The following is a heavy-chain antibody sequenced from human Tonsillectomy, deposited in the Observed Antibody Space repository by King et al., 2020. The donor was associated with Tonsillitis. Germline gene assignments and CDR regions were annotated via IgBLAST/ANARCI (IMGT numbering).Heavy chain of an antibody. CDR2: IYPGDSDT. D-gene: IGHD3-22*01. V-gene: IGHV5-51*01. CDR1: GYSFTSYW. Sequence: QLVQSGAEVKKPGESLKISCKGSGYSFTSYWIGWVRQMPGKGLEWMGIIYPGDSDTRYSPSFQGQVTISADKSISTAYLRWSSLKASDTAMYYCARVGSDSSGYNLRFDYWGQGTLVTVSS. J-gene: IGHJ4*02. CDR3: ARVGSDSSGYNLRFDY.